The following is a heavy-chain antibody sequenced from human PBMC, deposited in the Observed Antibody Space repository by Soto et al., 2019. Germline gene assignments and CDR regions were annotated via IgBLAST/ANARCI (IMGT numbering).Heavy chain of an antibody. V-gene: IGHV3-23*01. CDR1: GFTFSSYA. D-gene: IGHD3-3*01. CDR3: AKDFWRVVLAEKWFAP. Sequence: GGSLRLSCAASGFTFSSYAMSWVRQAPGKGLEWVSAIICSGGSTYYADSVKGRFTISRDNSKNTLYLQMNSLRAEDTAVYYCAKDFWRVVLAEKWFAPWGQGTLVTAPQ. CDR2: IICSGGST. J-gene: IGHJ5*02.